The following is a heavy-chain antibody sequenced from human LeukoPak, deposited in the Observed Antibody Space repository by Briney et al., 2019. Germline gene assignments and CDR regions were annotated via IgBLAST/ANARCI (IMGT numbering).Heavy chain of an antibody. Sequence: GGSLRLSCAASGFTFSSYSMNWVRRAPGKGLEWVAVIYSGGSTYYADSVKGRFTISRDNSKNTLYLQMNSLRAEDTAVYYCARSSVVLLWFGELLSPPDYWGQGTLVTVSS. CDR2: IYSGGST. CDR3: ARSSVVLLWFGELLSPPDY. V-gene: IGHV3-66*01. D-gene: IGHD3-10*01. CDR1: GFTFSSYS. J-gene: IGHJ4*02.